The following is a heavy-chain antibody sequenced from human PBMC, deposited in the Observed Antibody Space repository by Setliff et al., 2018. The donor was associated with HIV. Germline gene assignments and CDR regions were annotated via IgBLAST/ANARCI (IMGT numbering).Heavy chain of an antibody. V-gene: IGHV1-2*04. CDR3: ARDRDSGSFLSWFDP. J-gene: IGHJ5*02. Sequence: ASVKVSCKASGYSFTDYYIHWVRQAPAQGLEWMGWINPKSDGTNYAQKFQGWITMTRDTSISTAYMELSRLRSDDTAVYYCARDRDSGSFLSWFDPWGQGTLVTVSS. CDR2: INPKSDGT. D-gene: IGHD1-26*01. CDR1: GYSFTDYY.